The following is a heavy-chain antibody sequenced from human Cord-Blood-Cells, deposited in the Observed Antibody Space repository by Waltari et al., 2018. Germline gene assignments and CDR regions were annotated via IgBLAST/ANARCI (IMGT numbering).Heavy chain of an antibody. CDR3: ARLTYDSSGYFIDY. CDR2: IYYSGST. CDR1: GGSISSSSSY. Sequence: QLQLQESGPGLVKPSETLSLTCTVSGGSISSSSSYWGWIRQPPGKGLEWIGSIYYSGSTYYNPSLKSRVTISVDTSKNQFSLKLSSVTAADTAVYYCARLTYDSSGYFIDYWGQGTLVTVSS. D-gene: IGHD3-22*01. J-gene: IGHJ4*02. V-gene: IGHV4-39*01.